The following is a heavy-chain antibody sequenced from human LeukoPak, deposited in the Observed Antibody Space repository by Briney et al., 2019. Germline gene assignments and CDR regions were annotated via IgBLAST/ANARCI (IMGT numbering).Heavy chain of an antibody. D-gene: IGHD5-24*01. J-gene: IGHJ4*02. V-gene: IGHV3-21*01. CDR1: GFTFSSYW. CDR3: ARGDSDGYNSVFDY. Sequence: PGGSLRLSCAASGFTFSSYWMHWVRQAPGKGLEWVSSISSSSYIYYADSVKGRFTISRDNAKNSLYLQMNSLRAEDTAVYYCARGDSDGYNSVFDYWGQGTLVTVSS. CDR2: ISSSSYI.